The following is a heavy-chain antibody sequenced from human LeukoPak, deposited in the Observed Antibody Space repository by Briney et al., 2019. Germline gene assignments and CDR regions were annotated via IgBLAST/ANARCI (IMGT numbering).Heavy chain of an antibody. J-gene: IGHJ4*01. CDR2: VYYSGST. CDR1: GDSFSNYY. V-gene: IGHV4-59*08. CDR3: ASSPRLTTSWFLFDF. Sequence: PSETLSLTCSVSGDSFSNYYWTWIRQHPGKGLEWIGYVYYSGSTNYNPSLKTRLHLSVDTSKNRFSLKLSSVTAADTAVYYCASSPRLTTSWFLFDFWGHGTLVTVSS. D-gene: IGHD2-2*01.